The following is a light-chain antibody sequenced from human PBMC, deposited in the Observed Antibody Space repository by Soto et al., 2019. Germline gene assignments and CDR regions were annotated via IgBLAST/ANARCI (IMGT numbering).Light chain of an antibody. CDR1: SGHNTYA. CDR3: QTWGIGIRV. J-gene: IGLJ2*01. CDR2: VDTEGSH. V-gene: IGLV4-69*01. Sequence: QSVLTRSPSASASPGASVTLTCTLASGHNTYAIAGYHHQPEKGPRYLVKVDTEGSHMKADGLPDRFSGSSSGAERYLTISSLQSGDEADYYWQTWGIGIRVFGGATKVTVL.